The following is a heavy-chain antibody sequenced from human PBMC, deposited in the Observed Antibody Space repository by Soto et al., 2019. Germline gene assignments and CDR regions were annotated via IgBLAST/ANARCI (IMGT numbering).Heavy chain of an antibody. CDR2: ISNSGGST. CDR1: GFTFSSHA. V-gene: IGHV3-23*01. J-gene: IGHJ4*02. CDR3: ARDWTTFDY. D-gene: IGHD4-17*01. Sequence: GGSLRLSCAASGFTFSSHAMSWVRQAPGKGLEWVSAISNSGGSTYYTDSVKGRFTISRDNAKNTVYMQMNSLRPEDTAVYYCARDWTTFDYWGQGTLVTVSS.